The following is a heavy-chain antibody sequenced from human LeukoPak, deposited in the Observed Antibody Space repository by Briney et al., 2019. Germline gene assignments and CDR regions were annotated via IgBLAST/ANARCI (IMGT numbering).Heavy chain of an antibody. Sequence: GGSLRLSCAASGFTFSSYAMSWVRQAPGKGLEWVSAISGSGGSTYYADSVKGRFTISRDNSKNTLYLQMNSLGAEDTAVYYCAKTRPDYDFWSGYYAGPFDYWGQGTLVTVSS. J-gene: IGHJ4*02. V-gene: IGHV3-23*01. CDR1: GFTFSSYA. D-gene: IGHD3-3*01. CDR3: AKTRPDYDFWSGYYAGPFDY. CDR2: ISGSGGST.